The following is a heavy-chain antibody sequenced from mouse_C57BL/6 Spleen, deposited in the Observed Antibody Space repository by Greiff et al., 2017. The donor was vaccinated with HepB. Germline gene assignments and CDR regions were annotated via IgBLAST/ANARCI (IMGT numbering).Heavy chain of an antibody. D-gene: IGHD2-3*01. V-gene: IGHV14-3*01. Sequence: EVKLVESVAELVRPGASVKLSCTASGFNIKNTYMHWVKQRPEQGLEWIGRIDPANGNTKYAPKFQGKATITADTSSNTAYLQLSSLTSEDTAIYYCARGDGFSAWFAYWGQGTLVTVSA. CDR2: IDPANGNT. J-gene: IGHJ3*01. CDR1: GFNIKNTY. CDR3: ARGDGFSAWFAY.